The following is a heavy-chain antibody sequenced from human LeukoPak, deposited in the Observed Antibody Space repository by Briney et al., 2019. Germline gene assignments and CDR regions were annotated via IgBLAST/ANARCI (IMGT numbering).Heavy chain of an antibody. CDR2: IYYSGST. D-gene: IGHD6-13*01. J-gene: IGHJ4*02. CDR1: GGSISSSSYY. Sequence: SETLSLTCTVSGGSISSSSYYWGWIRQPPGKGLEWIGSIYYSGSTYYNPSLKSRVTISVDTSKNQFSLKLSSVTAADTAVYYCARLQQQLFFDYWGQGTLVTVSS. V-gene: IGHV4-39*01. CDR3: ARLQQQLFFDY.